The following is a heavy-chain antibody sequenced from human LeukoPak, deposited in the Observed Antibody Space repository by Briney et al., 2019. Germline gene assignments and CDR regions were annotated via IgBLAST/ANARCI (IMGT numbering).Heavy chain of an antibody. CDR1: GYSFTSYG. V-gene: IGHV5-51*01. Sequence: ESLKISCKGSGYSFTSYGIGWLRQMPGKGLECMGIIYPGDSDTRYSPSFQGQVAISADKSISTAYLQWSSLKASDTAMYYCARTIYCSSTSCQDYWGQGTLVTVSS. J-gene: IGHJ4*02. D-gene: IGHD2-2*01. CDR2: IYPGDSDT. CDR3: ARTIYCSSTSCQDY.